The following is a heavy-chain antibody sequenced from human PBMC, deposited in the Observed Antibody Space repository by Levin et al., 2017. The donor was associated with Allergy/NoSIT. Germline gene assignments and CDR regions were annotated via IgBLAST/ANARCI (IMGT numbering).Heavy chain of an antibody. CDR3: ARAYCGGDCYSGPPPFDY. V-gene: IGHV4-31*03. CDR1: GGSISSGGYY. Sequence: LRLSCTVSGGSISSGGYYWSWIRQHPGKGLEWIGYIYYSGSTYYNPSLKSRVTISVDTSKNQFSLKLSSVTAADTAVYYCARAYCGGDCYSGPPPFDYWGQGTLVTVSS. CDR2: IYYSGST. D-gene: IGHD2-21*02. J-gene: IGHJ4*02.